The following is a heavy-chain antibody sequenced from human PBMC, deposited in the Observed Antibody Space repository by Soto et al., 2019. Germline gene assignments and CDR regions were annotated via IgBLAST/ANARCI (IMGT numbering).Heavy chain of an antibody. CDR2: IIPIFGTA. CDR1: GGTFSSYA. Sequence: SVKVSCKASGGTFSSYAISWVRQAPGQGLGWMGGIIPIFGTANYAQKFQGRVTITADESTSTAHMELSSLRSEDTAVYYCARVRDSSGYYLDYWGQGTLVTVSS. V-gene: IGHV1-69*13. CDR3: ARVRDSSGYYLDY. D-gene: IGHD3-22*01. J-gene: IGHJ4*02.